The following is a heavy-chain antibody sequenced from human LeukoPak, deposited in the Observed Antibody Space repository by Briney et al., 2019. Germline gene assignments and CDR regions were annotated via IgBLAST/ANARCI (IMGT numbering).Heavy chain of an antibody. J-gene: IGHJ4*02. CDR3: ARVPFYYTSRSFPD. V-gene: IGHV4-34*01. D-gene: IGHD3-10*01. CDR1: GGSFRGYY. CDR2: IDHSGAT. Sequence: SETLSLTCAVYGGSFRGYYWSWIRQPPGQGLEWIGEIDHSGATNYNPSLKSRVTMSLDTSKNQFSLRLSSVTAADTAVYYCARVPFYYTSRSFPDWGQGTLVTVSS.